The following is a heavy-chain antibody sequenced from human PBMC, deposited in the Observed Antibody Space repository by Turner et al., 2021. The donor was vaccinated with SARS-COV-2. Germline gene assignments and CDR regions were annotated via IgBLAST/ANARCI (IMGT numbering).Heavy chain of an antibody. Sequence: QVQLVESGGGVVQTGRSLRLSCADSGFTFSSYAMHWVRQAPGKGLEWVAVISYDGSNKYYADSVKGRFTISRDNSKNTLYLQMNSLRAEDTAVYYCARALINYCTNGVCFPFDPWGQGTLVTVSS. CDR3: ARALINYCTNGVCFPFDP. V-gene: IGHV3-30-3*01. CDR2: ISYDGSNK. D-gene: IGHD2-8*01. CDR1: GFTFSSYA. J-gene: IGHJ5*02.